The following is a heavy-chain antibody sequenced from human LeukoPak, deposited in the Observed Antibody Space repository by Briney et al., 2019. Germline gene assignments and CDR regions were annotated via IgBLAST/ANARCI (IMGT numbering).Heavy chain of an antibody. CDR3: AKASLRYFDWFSDY. CDR1: GFXFSSYA. J-gene: IGHJ4*02. V-gene: IGHV3-30*18. D-gene: IGHD3-9*01. CDR2: ISYDGSNK. Sequence: GGSLRLSCAASGFXFSSYAMHWVREAPGKGLEWGAVISYDGSNKYYADSVKGRFTISRDNSRNTLHLQMNSLRAEDTAVYSCAKASLRYFDWFSDYWGQGTLVTVSS.